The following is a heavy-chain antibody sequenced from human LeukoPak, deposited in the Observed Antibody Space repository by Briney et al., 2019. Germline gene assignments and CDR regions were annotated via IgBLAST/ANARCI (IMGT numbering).Heavy chain of an antibody. J-gene: IGHJ4*02. CDR3: TRYDSSGFFDY. V-gene: IGHV4-59*06. CDR2: IYYSGST. Sequence: PGGSLRLSCAASGFTVSSNYMSWVRQAPGKGLEWIGYIYYSGSTYYNPSLKSRVTISVDTSKNQFSLKLSSVTAADTAVYYCTRYDSSGFFDYWGQGTLVTVSS. CDR1: GFTVSSNY. D-gene: IGHD3-22*01.